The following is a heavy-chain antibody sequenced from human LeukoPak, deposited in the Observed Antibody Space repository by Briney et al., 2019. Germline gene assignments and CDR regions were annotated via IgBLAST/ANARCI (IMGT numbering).Heavy chain of an antibody. D-gene: IGHD5/OR15-5a*01. V-gene: IGHV3-7*03. J-gene: IGHJ3*02. CDR3: AKDRIGSRVKSSRDAFDI. Sequence: GSLRLSCAASGFIFSNFWMNWVRQAPGKGLEWVANIKQDGSEKYYVDSVKGRFTISRDNAKTSLYLRMNSLRAEDTAVYYCAKDRIGSRVKSSRDAFDIWGQGTMVTVSS. CDR1: GFIFSNFW. CDR2: IKQDGSEK.